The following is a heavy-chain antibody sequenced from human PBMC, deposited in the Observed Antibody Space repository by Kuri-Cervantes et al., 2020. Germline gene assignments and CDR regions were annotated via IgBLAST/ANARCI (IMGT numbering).Heavy chain of an antibody. CDR3: AREMGQWLVHYYYYGMDV. CDR2: IKQDGSEK. CDR1: GFTFSDYY. D-gene: IGHD6-19*01. V-gene: IGHV3-7*01. J-gene: IGHJ6*02. Sequence: GGSLRLSCAASGFTFSDYYMSWIRQAPGKGLEWVANIKQDGSEKYYVDSVKGRFTISRDNAKNSLYLQMNSLRAEDTAVYYCAREMGQWLVHYYYYGMDVWGQGTTVTVSS.